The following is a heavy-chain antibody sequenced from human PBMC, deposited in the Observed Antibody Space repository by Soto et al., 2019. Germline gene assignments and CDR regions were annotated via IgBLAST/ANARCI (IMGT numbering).Heavy chain of an antibody. D-gene: IGHD6-19*01. CDR1: GYTFTSYA. CDR3: ASPPRYSSGWHDAFDI. Sequence: ASVKVSCKASGYTFTSYAMHWVRQAPGQRLEWMGWINAGNGNTKYSQKFQGRVTITRDTSASTAYMELSSLRSEDTAVYYCASPPRYSSGWHDAFDIWGQGTMVPVS. J-gene: IGHJ3*02. V-gene: IGHV1-3*01. CDR2: INAGNGNT.